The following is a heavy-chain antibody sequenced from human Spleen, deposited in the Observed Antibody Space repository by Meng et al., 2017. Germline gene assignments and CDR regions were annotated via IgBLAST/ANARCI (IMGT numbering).Heavy chain of an antibody. V-gene: IGHV4-34*01. CDR2: INHSGST. J-gene: IGHJ4*02. CDR3: ARGPTTMAHDFDY. Sequence: VTLQPWGDRLLKPLGALALTCVFFGGSFSDYYWSWSRQPPGKGLEWIGEINHSGSTNYNPSLESRATISVDTSQNNLSLKLSSVTAADSAVYYCARGPTTMAHDFDYWGQGTLVTVSS. D-gene: IGHD4-11*01. CDR1: GGSFSDYY.